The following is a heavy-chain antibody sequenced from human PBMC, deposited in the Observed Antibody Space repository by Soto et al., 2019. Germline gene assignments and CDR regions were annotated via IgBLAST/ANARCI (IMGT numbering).Heavy chain of an antibody. D-gene: IGHD4-17*01. CDR1: GFTFENYA. Sequence: EVQLVESGGGLVQPGRSLRLSCAASGFTFENYAMHWVRQAPGKGLEWVSGIGWNSGSIGYVDSVKGRFTISRDNAKKSLSLQMNSLRAEDTASYSCAKDISDGNFYYMDVWGKGTTVTVSS. J-gene: IGHJ6*03. V-gene: IGHV3-9*01. CDR3: AKDISDGNFYYMDV. CDR2: IGWNSGSI.